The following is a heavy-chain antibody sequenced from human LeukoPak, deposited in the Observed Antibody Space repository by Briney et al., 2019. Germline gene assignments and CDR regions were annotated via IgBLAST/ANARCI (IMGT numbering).Heavy chain of an antibody. CDR1: GGSISGYY. V-gene: IGHV4-59*01. D-gene: IGHD2-15*01. J-gene: IGHJ5*01. CDR2: IHGSGNT. CDR3: ARLSRYCSGGSCYGENWLDS. Sequence: SETLSLTCSVPGGSISGYYWSWVRQPPGKGLEWIGYIHGSGNTKYNPSLKSRVTISVDTSTSQFSLKLNSVTAADTAVYYCARLSRYCSGGSCYGENWLDSWGQGTLVTVSS.